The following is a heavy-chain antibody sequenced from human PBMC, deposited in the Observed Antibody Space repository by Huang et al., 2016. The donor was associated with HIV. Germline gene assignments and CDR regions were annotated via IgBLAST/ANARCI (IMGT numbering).Heavy chain of an antibody. Sequence: QVQLVESGGGLVKPGGSLRLSCAASGLVFSDHYMNWIRQATGKGRKWISDISLSGTIIRYADSVKCRFTISRDNAKKSLLLEMNSLRVEDTAVYYCARRMAGWDDVFDMWGQGTMVTVSS. CDR2: ISLSGTII. CDR1: GLVFSDHY. J-gene: IGHJ3*02. D-gene: IGHD6-19*01. V-gene: IGHV3-11*01. CDR3: ARRMAGWDDVFDM.